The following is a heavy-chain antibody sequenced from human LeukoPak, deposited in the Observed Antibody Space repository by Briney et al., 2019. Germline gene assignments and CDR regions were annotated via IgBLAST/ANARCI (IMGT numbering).Heavy chain of an antibody. V-gene: IGHV3-23*01. Sequence: GGSLRLSCAASGFTFSDYAMSWVRQAPGKGLEWVSAISGRGGSTYYADSVKGRFTISRDNSKNTLQLQMDSLRAEDTALYYCAKDQRPSTWYEGVVDYWGQGTLVTVSS. D-gene: IGHD2-2*01. CDR3: AKDQRPSTWYEGVVDY. J-gene: IGHJ4*02. CDR2: ISGRGGST. CDR1: GFTFSDYA.